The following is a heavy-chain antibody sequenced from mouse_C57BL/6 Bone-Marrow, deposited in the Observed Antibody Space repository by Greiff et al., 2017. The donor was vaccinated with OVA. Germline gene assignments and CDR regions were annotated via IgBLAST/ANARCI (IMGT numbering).Heavy chain of an antibody. Sequence: VQLQQSGPELVKPGASVKISCKASGYSFTDYNMNWVKQSTGKSLEWIGVINPNYGTTSYNQKFKGKATLTVDQSSSTAYMQLNSLTSEDSAVYYCARWEDPPITTVRDYWGKGTTLTVSS. D-gene: IGHD1-1*01. J-gene: IGHJ2*01. V-gene: IGHV1-39*01. CDR2: INPNYGTT. CDR3: ARWEDPPITTVRDY. CDR1: GYSFTDYN.